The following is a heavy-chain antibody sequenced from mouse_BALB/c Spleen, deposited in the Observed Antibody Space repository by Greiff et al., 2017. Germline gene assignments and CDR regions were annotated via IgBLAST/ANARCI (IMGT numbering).Heavy chain of an antibody. V-gene: IGHV1-9*01. J-gene: IGHJ4*01. CDR3: ARPIYYYGSSYVRDYAMDY. CDR2: ILPGSGST. Sequence: VQLQQSGAELMKPGASVKISCKATGYTFSSYWIEWVKQRPGHGLEWIGEILPGSGSTNYNEKFKGKATFTADTSSNTAYMQLSSLTSEDSAVYYCARPIYYYGSSYVRDYAMDYWGQGTSVTVSS. CDR1: GYTFSSYW. D-gene: IGHD1-1*01.